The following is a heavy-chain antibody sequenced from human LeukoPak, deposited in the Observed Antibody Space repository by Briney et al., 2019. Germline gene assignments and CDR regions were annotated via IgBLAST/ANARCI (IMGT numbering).Heavy chain of an antibody. CDR1: GYTFTGYY. V-gene: IGHV1-2*06. D-gene: IGHD6-19*01. CDR3: ARDPNTSGFKDY. J-gene: IGHJ4*02. CDR2: INTNTGST. Sequence: GASVKVSCKASGYTFTGYYMHWVRQAPGQGLEWMGRINTNTGSTNYAQNFRGRVTMTRDTSITTAYMELRSLRSDDTAVYYCARDPNTSGFKDYSGQGALVTVSP.